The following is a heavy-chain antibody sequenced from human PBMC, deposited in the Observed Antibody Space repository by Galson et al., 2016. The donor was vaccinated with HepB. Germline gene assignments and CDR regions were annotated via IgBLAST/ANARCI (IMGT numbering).Heavy chain of an antibody. D-gene: IGHD1-7*01. Sequence: SLRLSCAASKFTFATYGMHWVRQAPGKGLEWVALISYEGSSKYYADSVKGRFTISRDNSKKTLYLQMNSLRIEDTAIYYCAKRGGTSSGIYYGMDVWGQGTRVTVSS. CDR1: KFTFATYG. J-gene: IGHJ6*02. CDR2: ISYEGSSK. V-gene: IGHV3-30*18. CDR3: AKRGGTSSGIYYGMDV.